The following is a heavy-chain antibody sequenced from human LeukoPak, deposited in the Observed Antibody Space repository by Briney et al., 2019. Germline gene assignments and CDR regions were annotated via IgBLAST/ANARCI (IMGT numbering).Heavy chain of an antibody. CDR1: GGSFSGYY. CDR3: ARVWSGNYYEDRGAFDI. V-gene: IGHV4-34*01. D-gene: IGHD3-22*01. J-gene: IGHJ3*02. CDR2: INHSGST. Sequence: SETLSLTCAVYGGSFSGYYWSWIRQPPGKGLEWIGEINHSGSTNYNPSLKSRVTISVEMSKNQFSLKLSSVTAADTAVYYCARVWSGNYYEDRGAFDIWGQGTMVTVSS.